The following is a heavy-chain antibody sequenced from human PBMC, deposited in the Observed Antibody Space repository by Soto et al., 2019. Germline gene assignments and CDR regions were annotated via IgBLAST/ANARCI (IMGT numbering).Heavy chain of an antibody. V-gene: IGHV3-30*03. CDR1: GFTFSSYG. Sequence: QVQLVESGGGVVQPGRSLRLSCAASGFTFSSYGMHWVRQAPGKGLEWVAVISYDGSNKYYADSVKGRFTISRDNSKNTLYLQMNSLRAEDTAVYYCARDRFHYYDSSGYPTQGGAYDIWGQGTMVTVSS. CDR2: ISYDGSNK. D-gene: IGHD3-22*01. J-gene: IGHJ3*02. CDR3: ARDRFHYYDSSGYPTQGGAYDI.